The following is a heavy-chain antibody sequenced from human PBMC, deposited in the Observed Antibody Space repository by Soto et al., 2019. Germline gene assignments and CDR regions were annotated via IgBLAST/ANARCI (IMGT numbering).Heavy chain of an antibody. Sequence: QVQLVQSGAEVKKPGSSVKVSCKASGGTFSSYAISWVRQAPGQGLEWMGVIIPIFGTANYAQKFQGRVTITADEATSTASMELSSLRSEDTAVSSCARVDIVATTAMVTNNWCAPWGQGTLVTVSS. V-gene: IGHV1-69*01. CDR1: GGTFSSYA. CDR3: ARVDIVATTAMVTNNWCAP. J-gene: IGHJ5*02. D-gene: IGHD5-12*01. CDR2: IIPIFGTA.